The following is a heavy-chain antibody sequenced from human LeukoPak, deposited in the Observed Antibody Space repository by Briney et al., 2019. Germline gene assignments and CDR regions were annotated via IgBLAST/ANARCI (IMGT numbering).Heavy chain of an antibody. CDR2: IYYSGST. Sequence: SETLSLTCIVSGGSISSSSHYWGWIRQPPGKGLEWIGSIYYSGSTYYSPSLKSRVTISVDTSKNQFSLKLRSVTAADTAVYHCARHWAYCSGGTRYSFDDWGQGTLVTVSS. V-gene: IGHV4-39*01. CDR1: GGSISSSSHY. CDR3: ARHWAYCSGGTRYSFDD. J-gene: IGHJ4*02. D-gene: IGHD2-15*01.